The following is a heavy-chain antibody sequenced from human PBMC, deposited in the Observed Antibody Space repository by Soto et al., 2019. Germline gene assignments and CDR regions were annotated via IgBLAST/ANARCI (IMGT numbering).Heavy chain of an antibody. CDR1: GFTFSSYG. V-gene: IGHV3-33*01. J-gene: IGHJ6*02. D-gene: IGHD3-16*02. Sequence: GWSLRLSCAASGFTFSSYGMHWVRQAPGKGLEWVAVIWYDGSNKYYADSVKGRFTISRDNSKNTLYLQMNSLRAEDTAVYYCARGPRYYDYVWGSYRDYYYGMDVWGQGTTVTVSS. CDR3: ARGPRYYDYVWGSYRDYYYGMDV. CDR2: IWYDGSNK.